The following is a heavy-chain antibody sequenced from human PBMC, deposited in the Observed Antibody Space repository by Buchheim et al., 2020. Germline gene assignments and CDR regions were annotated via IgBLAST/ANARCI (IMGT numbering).Heavy chain of an antibody. J-gene: IGHJ4*02. V-gene: IGHV4-59*08. D-gene: IGHD6-13*01. CDR3: ARIRYSSSWYYFDY. CDR2: IYYSGST. CDR1: GGSISSYY. Sequence: QVQLQESGPGLVKPSETLSLTCTVSGGSISSYYWSWIRQPPGKGLEWIGYIYYSGSTNYNPSLQSRVTISVDTSKNQFSLKLSSVTAADTAVYYCARIRYSSSWYYFDYGGQGTL.